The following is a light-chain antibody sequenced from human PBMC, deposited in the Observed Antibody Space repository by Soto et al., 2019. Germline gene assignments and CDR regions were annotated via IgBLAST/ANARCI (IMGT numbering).Light chain of an antibody. CDR3: QHFNSYPWT. Sequence: EIQMTQSPSTLSASLGDRVTITCRASQSISSWLAWYQQKPGKAPKLLINKASSLESGVPSRFSGSGSGTEFTLTISSLQPDDFATYYCQHFNSYPWTFGQGTKVDI. J-gene: IGKJ1*01. CDR2: KAS. CDR1: QSISSW. V-gene: IGKV1-5*03.